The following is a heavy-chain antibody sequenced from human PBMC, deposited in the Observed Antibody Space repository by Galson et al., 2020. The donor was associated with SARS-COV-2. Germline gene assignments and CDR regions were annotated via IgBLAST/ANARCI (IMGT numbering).Heavy chain of an antibody. CDR2: ISSSSSYI. D-gene: IGHD5-12*01. Sequence: GESLKISCAASGFTFSSYSMNWVRQAPGKGLEWVSSISSSSSYIYYADSVKGRFTISRDNAKNSLYLQMNSLRAEDTAVYYCARDRGYSGYDGAYWGQGTLVTVSS. V-gene: IGHV3-21*01. CDR1: GFTFSSYS. CDR3: ARDRGYSGYDGAY. J-gene: IGHJ4*02.